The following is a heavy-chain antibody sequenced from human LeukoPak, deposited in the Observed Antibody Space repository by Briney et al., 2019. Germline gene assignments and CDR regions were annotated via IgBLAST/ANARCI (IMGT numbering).Heavy chain of an antibody. CDR2: ISGSGGST. D-gene: IGHD6-13*01. Sequence: GGSLRLSCAASGFTFSSYAMSWVRQAPGKGLEWVSAISGSGGSTYYADSVKGRFTISRDNSKNTLCLQMNSLRAEDTAVYYCAKDGSAAGRGLTFVPIWGQGTLVTVSS. CDR1: GFTFSSYA. CDR3: AKDGSAAGRGLTFVPI. J-gene: IGHJ4*02. V-gene: IGHV3-23*01.